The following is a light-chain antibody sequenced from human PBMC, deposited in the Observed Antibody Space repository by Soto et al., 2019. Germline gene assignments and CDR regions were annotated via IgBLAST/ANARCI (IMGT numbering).Light chain of an antibody. CDR3: AAWDDSLNAVI. V-gene: IGLV1-44*01. Sequence: QSVLTQPPSASGTPGQRVTISCSGSSSNIGSNSVNWYQHLPGTAPKLLIYGSDQRPSGVPDRFSGSKSGTSVSLAISGLQSEDEADYYCAAWDDSLNAVIFGGGTKLTVL. J-gene: IGLJ2*01. CDR2: GSD. CDR1: SSNIGSNS.